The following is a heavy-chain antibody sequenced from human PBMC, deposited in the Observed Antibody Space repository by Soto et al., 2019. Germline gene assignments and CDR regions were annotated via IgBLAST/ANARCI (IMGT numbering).Heavy chain of an antibody. CDR2: IRSKAYDETA. J-gene: IGHJ6*02. CDR3: ARDGGIAAGHYFGMDV. D-gene: IGHD6-6*01. V-gene: IGHV3-49*03. CDR1: GFTFSSYA. Sequence: GSLRLFCTASGFTFSSYAMTWIRQAPGKGLEWISFIRSKAYDETAEYAASVKGRFSISRDDSKGIAYLQMNSLKTEDTAVYYCARDGGIAAGHYFGMDVWGQGTTVTVSS.